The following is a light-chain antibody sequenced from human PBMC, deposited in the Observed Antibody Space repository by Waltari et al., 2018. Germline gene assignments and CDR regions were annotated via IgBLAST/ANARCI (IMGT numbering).Light chain of an antibody. V-gene: IGKV3-20*01. CDR2: DAS. CDR3: QKYVRLPAT. Sequence: EIVLTQSPGTLSLSPGESAPLSCRASQSVIRSLAWYPQKPGQAPRHLIYDASSRATGLPDRFSGSGSGTDFSLTISRLEPEDFAVYYCQKYVRLPATFGQGTKVEIK. CDR1: QSVIRS. J-gene: IGKJ1*01.